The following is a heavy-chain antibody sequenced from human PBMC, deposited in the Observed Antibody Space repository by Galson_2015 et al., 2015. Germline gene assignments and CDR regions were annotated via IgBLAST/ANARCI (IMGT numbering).Heavy chain of an antibody. CDR3: ARGWGDLGNGGNRAYFDS. D-gene: IGHD4-23*01. J-gene: IGHJ4*02. Sequence: SVKVSCKASGYTFTTYYMHWVRQAPGQGLEWMGIINPSGGTTSYAQKFQGRVTLATDTSTTTVSMDLSSLRSDDTAVYYCARGWGDLGNGGNRAYFDSWGRGTLVTVSS. V-gene: IGHV1-46*01. CDR2: INPSGGTT. CDR1: GYTFTTYY.